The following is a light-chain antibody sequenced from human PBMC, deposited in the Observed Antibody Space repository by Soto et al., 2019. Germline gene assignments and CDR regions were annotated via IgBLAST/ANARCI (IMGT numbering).Light chain of an antibody. CDR3: QQCGSSPLT. J-gene: IGKJ4*01. CDR1: QSVSSSY. CDR2: VAS. Sequence: EIVLTQFPGTLSLSPGESATLSCRASQSVSSSYLAWYQQKPGQAPRVLIYVASSRASGIPDKFSGSVSGTDFTLTISRLEPEDFAVYYCQQCGSSPLTFGGGTRVEIK. V-gene: IGKV3-20*01.